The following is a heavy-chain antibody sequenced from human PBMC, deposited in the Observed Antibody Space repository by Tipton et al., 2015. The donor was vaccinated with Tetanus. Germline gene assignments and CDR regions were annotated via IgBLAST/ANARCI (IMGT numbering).Heavy chain of an antibody. CDR1: GFNFSSFA. V-gene: IGHV3-30-3*01. D-gene: IGHD2-2*01. CDR3: AREYSTTWGVVGCFDP. Sequence: QLVQSGGGVVQPGRSLRLSCAASGFNFSSFAMHWVRQAPGKGLEWVALISYDGSNKYYADSVKDRFTITRDNSKNTLYVQMNSLRAEDMAVYYCAREYSTTWGVVGCFDPWGQGTLVTVSS. CDR2: ISYDGSNK. J-gene: IGHJ5*02.